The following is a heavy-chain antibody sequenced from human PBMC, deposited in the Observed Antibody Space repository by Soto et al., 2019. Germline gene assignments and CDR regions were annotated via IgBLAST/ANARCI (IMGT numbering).Heavy chain of an antibody. Sequence: PSETLSLTCAVYGGSFIGYYWSWIRQPPGKGLEWIGEINHSGSTNYNPSLKSRVTISVDTSKNQFSLKLSSVTAADTAVYYCARIRSGWYRGPDDYWGQGTLVSVSS. J-gene: IGHJ4*02. CDR1: GGSFIGYY. V-gene: IGHV4-34*01. CDR2: INHSGST. CDR3: ARIRSGWYRGPDDY. D-gene: IGHD6-19*01.